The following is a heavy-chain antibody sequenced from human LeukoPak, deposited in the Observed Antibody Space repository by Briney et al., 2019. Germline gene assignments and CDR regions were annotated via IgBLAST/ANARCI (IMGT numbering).Heavy chain of an antibody. J-gene: IGHJ2*01. CDR2: IYTSGST. V-gene: IGHV4-4*09. D-gene: IGHD3-22*01. CDR1: GGSISSYY. Sequence: PSETLSLTCTVSGGSISSYYWSWIRQPPGKGLEWIGYIYTSGSTNYNPSLKSRVTISVDTSKNQFSLKLSSETAADTAVYYCARRYYDSSGWGYFDLWGRGTLVTVSS. CDR3: ARRYYDSSGWGYFDL.